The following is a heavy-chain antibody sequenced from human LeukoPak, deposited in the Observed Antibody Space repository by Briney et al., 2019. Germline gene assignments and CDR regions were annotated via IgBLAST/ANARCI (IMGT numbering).Heavy chain of an antibody. CDR2: ISSSGSTI. J-gene: IGHJ4*02. V-gene: IGHV3-48*03. D-gene: IGHD3-9*01. Sequence: PGGSLRLSCADSGFTFSSYEMNWVRHAPGKWLEWVSYISSSGSTIYYADSVKGRFTISRDNAKNSLYLQMNSLRAEDTAVYYCARGGVDILTGYYSGAEFDYWGQGTPVTVSS. CDR1: GFTFSSYE. CDR3: ARGGVDILTGYYSGAEFDY.